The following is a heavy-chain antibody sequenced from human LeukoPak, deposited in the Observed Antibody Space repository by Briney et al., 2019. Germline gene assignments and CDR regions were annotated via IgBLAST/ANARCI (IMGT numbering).Heavy chain of an antibody. D-gene: IGHD5-18*01. CDR3: ARDREAGIQLWS. CDR2: ISSSSSYT. J-gene: IGHJ4*02. Sequence: TGGSLRLSCAASGFTFSSYSMNWVRQAPGKGLEWVSSISSSSSYTYYADSVKGRFTISRDNAKNSLYLQMNSLRAEDTAVYYCARDREAGIQLWSWGQGTLVTVSS. V-gene: IGHV3-21*01. CDR1: GFTFSSYS.